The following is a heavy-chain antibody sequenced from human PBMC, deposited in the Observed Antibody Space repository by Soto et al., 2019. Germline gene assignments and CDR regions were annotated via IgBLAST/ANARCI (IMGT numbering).Heavy chain of an antibody. Sequence: ASVKGSCKVFGYTLTDLFIQCVRHADGKGLERMGGFDPEDGETIYAQKFQGRVTMTEDTATDTAYMELSSLRSEDMAVYYCATHRSGRFLEWLPEGSLGYWGQGPLVTVSS. J-gene: IGHJ4*02. CDR3: ATHRSGRFLEWLPEGSLGY. V-gene: IGHV1-24*01. CDR2: FDPEDGET. CDR1: GYTLTDLF. D-gene: IGHD3-3*01.